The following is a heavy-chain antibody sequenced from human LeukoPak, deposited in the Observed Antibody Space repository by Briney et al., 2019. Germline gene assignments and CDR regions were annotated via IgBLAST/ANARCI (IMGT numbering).Heavy chain of an antibody. CDR3: AKGAAAGKVDWFDP. V-gene: IGHV3-23*01. D-gene: IGHD6-13*01. CDR1: GLSFTNYA. J-gene: IGHJ5*02. Sequence: GGSLRLSCEASGLSFTNYAMMWVRQAPGKGLQWISTLTGYGGAYYADSGEGRFIISRDISKNTMFLQMYSLRAEDTAVYYCAKGAAAGKVDWFDPWGQGTLVAVSS. CDR2: LTGYGGA.